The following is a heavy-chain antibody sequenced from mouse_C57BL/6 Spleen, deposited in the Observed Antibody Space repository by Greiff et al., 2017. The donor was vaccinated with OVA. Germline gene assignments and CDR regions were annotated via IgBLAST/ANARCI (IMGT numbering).Heavy chain of an antibody. D-gene: IGHD2-4*01. Sequence: VQLQQSGAELARPGASVKLSCKASGYTFTSYGISWVKQRTGQGLEWIGEIYPRSGNTYYNEKFKGKATLTADKSSSTAYMELRSLTSEDAAVYFCARGGDYDGGAWFAYWGQGTLVTVSA. CDR1: GYTFTSYG. J-gene: IGHJ3*01. CDR3: ARGGDYDGGAWFAY. CDR2: IYPRSGNT. V-gene: IGHV1-81*01.